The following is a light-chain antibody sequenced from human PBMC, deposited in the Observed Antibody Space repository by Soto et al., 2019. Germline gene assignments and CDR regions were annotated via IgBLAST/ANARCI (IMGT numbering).Light chain of an antibody. Sequence: DIQMTQSPSTLSASVGDRVTITCRASQSISSWLAWYQQKPGKAPTLLIYDVSSLESGVPPRFSGGGSGTEFTITISSLQPDDFATYYCQQYNSYSSTSGQGTKVDIK. J-gene: IGKJ1*01. V-gene: IGKV1-5*01. CDR1: QSISSW. CDR2: DVS. CDR3: QQYNSYSST.